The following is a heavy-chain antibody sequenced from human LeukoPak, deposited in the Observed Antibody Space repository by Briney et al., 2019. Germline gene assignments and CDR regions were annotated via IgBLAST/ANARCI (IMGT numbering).Heavy chain of an antibody. V-gene: IGHV4-4*07. CDR1: GASISGHY. D-gene: IGHD2-21*01. Sequence: PSATLSLTCNVSGASISGHYWSWIRHPAGKSLEWIGRIHTSGSPIYNPSLSSRVTMSVDTSKGQFSLTMNSLTAADTAIYYCARQRLDGDILGFDWWGQGTLVTVSS. CDR3: ARQRLDGDILGFDW. CDR2: IHTSGSP. J-gene: IGHJ4*02.